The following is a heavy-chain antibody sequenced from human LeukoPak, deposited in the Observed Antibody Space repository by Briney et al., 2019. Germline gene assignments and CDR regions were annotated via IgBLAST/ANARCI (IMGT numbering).Heavy chain of an antibody. Sequence: GGSLEISCQGSGYKFSNYWIGWGRQVPEKGLEWMGIIYPGDYDTRYSPSFQGQVTISADKSTSTAYLQWSSLKASDTAMYYCARHGQQQLENWFDPWGQGTLVTVSS. J-gene: IGHJ5*02. CDR1: GYKFSNYW. CDR2: IYPGDYDT. CDR3: ARHGQQQLENWFDP. V-gene: IGHV5-51*01. D-gene: IGHD6-13*01.